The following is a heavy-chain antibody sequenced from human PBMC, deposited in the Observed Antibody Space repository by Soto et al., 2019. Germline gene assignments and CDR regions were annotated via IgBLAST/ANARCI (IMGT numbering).Heavy chain of an antibody. J-gene: IGHJ6*02. V-gene: IGHV4-59*01. Sequence: SETLSLTCTVSGGSISSYYWSWIRQPPGKGLEWIGYIYYSGSTNYNPSLKSRVTISVDTSKNQFSLKLSSVTAADTAVYYCARSTISYYYDSSGSPHLYYGMDVWGQGTTVTVS. D-gene: IGHD3-22*01. CDR3: ARSTISYYYDSSGSPHLYYGMDV. CDR2: IYYSGST. CDR1: GGSISSYY.